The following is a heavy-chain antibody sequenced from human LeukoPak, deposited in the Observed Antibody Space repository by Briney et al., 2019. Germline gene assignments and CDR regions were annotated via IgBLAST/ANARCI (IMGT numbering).Heavy chain of an antibody. Sequence: GGSLRLSCAASGFTFDDYAMHWVRQAPGKGLEWVSGISWNSGSIGYADSVKGRFTISRDNAKNSLYLQMNSLRAEDMALYYCAKDNRYDSSGYYYWYFDLWDRGTLVTVSS. J-gene: IGHJ2*01. D-gene: IGHD3-22*01. CDR1: GFTFDDYA. CDR2: ISWNSGSI. V-gene: IGHV3-9*03. CDR3: AKDNRYDSSGYYYWYFDL.